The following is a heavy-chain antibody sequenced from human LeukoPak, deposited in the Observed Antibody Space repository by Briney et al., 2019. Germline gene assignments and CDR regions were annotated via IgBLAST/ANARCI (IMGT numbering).Heavy chain of an antibody. V-gene: IGHV3-7*03. J-gene: IGHJ6*02. CDR2: INQNGNVN. D-gene: IGHD3-16*01. CDR1: GFTFYSYA. CDR3: ARGGGLDV. Sequence: GGSLRLSCAASGFTFYSYAMNRVRQAPGKGLEWVASINQNGNVNYYVDSVKGRFTISRDNAKNSLYLQMSNLRAEDTAVYFCARGGGLDVWGQGATVTVSS.